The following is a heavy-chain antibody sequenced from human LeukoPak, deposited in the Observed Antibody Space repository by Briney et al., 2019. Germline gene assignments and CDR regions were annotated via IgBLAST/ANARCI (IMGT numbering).Heavy chain of an antibody. Sequence: GGSLRLSCAASGFTFSSYEMNWVRQAPGKGLEWVSVIYSGGSTYYADSVKGRFTISRDNSKNTLYLQMNSLRAEDTAVYYCARALMYSSSWYYFDYWGQGTLVTVSS. V-gene: IGHV3-66*02. CDR2: IYSGGST. D-gene: IGHD6-13*01. CDR1: GFTFSSYE. CDR3: ARALMYSSSWYYFDY. J-gene: IGHJ4*02.